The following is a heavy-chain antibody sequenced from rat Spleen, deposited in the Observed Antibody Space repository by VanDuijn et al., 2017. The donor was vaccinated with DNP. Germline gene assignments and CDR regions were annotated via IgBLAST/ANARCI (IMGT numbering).Heavy chain of an antibody. D-gene: IGHD1-4*01. J-gene: IGHJ2*01. CDR1: GFTFSDYY. CDR3: ARHVLPLRVWDY. V-gene: IGHV5-22*01. CDR2: INYDGGHT. Sequence: EVQLVESGGGLVQPGRSLKLSCAASGFTFSDYYLAWVRQAPTKGLEWVAFINYDGGHTDYGDSVKGRFTISRDNAKNTLYLQMNSLRSEDMATYYCARHVLPLRVWDYWGQGVMVTVSS.